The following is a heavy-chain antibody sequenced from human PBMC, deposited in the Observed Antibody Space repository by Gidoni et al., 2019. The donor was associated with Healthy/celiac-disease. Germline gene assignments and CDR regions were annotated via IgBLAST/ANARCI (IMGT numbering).Heavy chain of an antibody. CDR3: TSRGVTTTDY. Sequence: SGKGLEWVGRIRSKANSYATAYAASVKGRFTISRDDSKNTAYLQMNSLKTEDTAVYYCTSRGVTTTDYWGQGTLVTVSS. CDR2: IRSKANSYAT. J-gene: IGHJ4*02. V-gene: IGHV3-73*01. D-gene: IGHD3-10*01.